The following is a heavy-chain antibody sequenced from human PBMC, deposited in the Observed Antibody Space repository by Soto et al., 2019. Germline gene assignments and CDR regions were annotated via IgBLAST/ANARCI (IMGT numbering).Heavy chain of an antibody. CDR2: SRSKANNYAT. CDR1: GFTFSGSS. J-gene: IGHJ4*02. Sequence: EVQLVESGGGLVQPGGSLRLSCAASGFTFSGSSMHWVRQASGKGLEWVARSRSKANNYATTYAASVKGRFTISRDESKNTTYLQMNSLKTEDTAIYYCARLIYDSINFYDNDYWGQGTLVTVSS. V-gene: IGHV3-73*02. CDR3: ARLIYDSINFYDNDY. D-gene: IGHD3-22*01.